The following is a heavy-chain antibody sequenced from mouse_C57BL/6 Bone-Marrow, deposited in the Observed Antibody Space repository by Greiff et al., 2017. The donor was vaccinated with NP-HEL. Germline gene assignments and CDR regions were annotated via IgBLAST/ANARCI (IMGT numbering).Heavy chain of an antibody. CDR2: ISSGGDYI. V-gene: IGHV5-9-1*02. CDR1: GFPFSSYA. J-gene: IGHJ4*01. D-gene: IGHD2-1*01. CDR3: TLLFADY. Sequence: LMESGGGLVKAGGALEISCGASGFPFSSYAMSWVRQTPEKRLGWVAYISSGGDYIYYADTVKGRFTISRDNARNTLYLQMSSLKSEDTAMYYCTLLFADYWGQGTSVTVSS.